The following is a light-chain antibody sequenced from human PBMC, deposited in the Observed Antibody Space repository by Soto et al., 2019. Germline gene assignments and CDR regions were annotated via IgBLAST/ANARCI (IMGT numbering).Light chain of an antibody. V-gene: IGKV3-20*01. CDR2: GAS. CDR3: LQYGSSPYT. Sequence: EIVLTQSPGTLSLSPGERATLSCRASKSVSSSYLAWYQQKPGQAPRPLIYGASSMATGIPDRFSGSGSGTDFTLTISRLEPEEFAVYYCLQYGSSPYTFGQGTKLEIK. CDR1: KSVSSSY. J-gene: IGKJ2*01.